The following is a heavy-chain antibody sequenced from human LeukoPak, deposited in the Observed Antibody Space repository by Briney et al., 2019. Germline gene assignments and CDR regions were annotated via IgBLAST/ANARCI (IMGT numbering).Heavy chain of an antibody. J-gene: IGHJ4*02. CDR1: GGSISSYY. V-gene: IGHV4-59*08. CDR2: IYYSGSA. CDR3: ARRGFDNLDYGDPFDY. D-gene: IGHD4-17*01. Sequence: KSSETLSLTCTVSGGSISSYYWSWIRQPPGKGLEWIGYIYYSGSANYNPSLKSRVTISVDTSKNQFSLKLSSVTAADTAVYYCARRGFDNLDYGDPFDYWGQGTLVTVSS.